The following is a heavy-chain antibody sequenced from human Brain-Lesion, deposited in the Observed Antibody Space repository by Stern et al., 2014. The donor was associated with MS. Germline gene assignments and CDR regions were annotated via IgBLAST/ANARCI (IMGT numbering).Heavy chain of an antibody. D-gene: IGHD6-6*01. CDR1: GYRFTSNW. J-gene: IGHJ4*02. V-gene: IGHV5-51*01. CDR2: IWRGDSDP. Sequence: EVQLVESGAEVKKPGESLKISCKGYGYRFTSNWIGWVRQMPGKGLEGMGIIWRGDSDPRYSPSFQGQVTISADKSISTAYLQWSSLQASDTAMYYCARRGDSSSSGFDYWGQGTLVIVSS. CDR3: ARRGDSSSSGFDY.